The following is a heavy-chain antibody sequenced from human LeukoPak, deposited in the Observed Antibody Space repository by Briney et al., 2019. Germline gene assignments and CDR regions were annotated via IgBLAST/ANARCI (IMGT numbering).Heavy chain of an antibody. V-gene: IGHV4-34*01. CDR2: INHSGST. Sequence: SETLSLTCAVYGGSFSGYYWSWIRQPPGKGLEWIGEINHSGSTNYNPSLKSRVTISVDTSKNQFSLKLSSVTAADTAVYYCARVRYSITVVRRNWYFDLWGRGTLVTVSS. CDR1: GGSFSGYY. D-gene: IGHD4-23*01. J-gene: IGHJ2*01. CDR3: ARVRYSITVVRRNWYFDL.